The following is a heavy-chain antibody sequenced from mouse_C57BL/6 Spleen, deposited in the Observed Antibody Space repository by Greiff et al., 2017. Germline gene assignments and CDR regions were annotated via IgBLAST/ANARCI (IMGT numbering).Heavy chain of an antibody. V-gene: IGHV1-22*01. CDR2: INPNNGGT. J-gene: IGHJ2*01. D-gene: IGHD1-1*01. Sequence: VQLQQSGPELVKPGASVKMSCKASGYTFTDYNMHWVKQSHGKSLEWIGYINPNNGGTSYNQKFKGKATLTVNKSSGTAYMELRSLTSEDSAVYYCARTLFITTGYFDYWGQGTTLTVSS. CDR1: GYTFTDYN. CDR3: ARTLFITTGYFDY.